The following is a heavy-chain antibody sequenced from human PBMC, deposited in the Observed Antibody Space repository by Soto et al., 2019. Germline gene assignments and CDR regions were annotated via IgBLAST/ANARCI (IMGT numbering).Heavy chain of an antibody. CDR2: ISAYNGNT. V-gene: IGHV1-18*01. CDR1: GYTFTSYG. J-gene: IGHJ6*03. Sequence: ASVKVSCKASGYTFTSYGISWVRQAPGQGLEWMGWISAYNGNTNYAQKLQGRVTMTTDTSTSTAYMELRSLRSDDTAVYYCRIAAAGPGKSNYYYYCMDVWGKGTTVTVSS. D-gene: IGHD6-13*01. CDR3: RIAAAGPGKSNYYYYCMDV.